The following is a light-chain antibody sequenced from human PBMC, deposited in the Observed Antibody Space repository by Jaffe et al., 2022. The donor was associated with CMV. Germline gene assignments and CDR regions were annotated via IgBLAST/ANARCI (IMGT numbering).Light chain of an antibody. V-gene: IGLV2-14*03. CDR2: DVS. CDR1: RRDVGGYKY. Sequence: QSALTQPASVSGSPGQSITISCTGTRRDVGGYKYVSWYQQHPGKAPKLLIYDVSNRPLGVSNRFSGSKSGNTASLTISGLQAEDEADYYCSSYTSTSTLEVFGGGTKLTVL. J-gene: IGLJ3*02. CDR3: SSYTSTSTLEV.